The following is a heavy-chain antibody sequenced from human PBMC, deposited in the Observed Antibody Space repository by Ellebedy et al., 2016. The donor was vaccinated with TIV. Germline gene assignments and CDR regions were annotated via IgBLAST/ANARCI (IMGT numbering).Heavy chain of an antibody. J-gene: IGHJ2*01. D-gene: IGHD4-17*01. CDR2: ISAYNGNT. V-gene: IGHV1-18*04. Sequence: AASVKVSCKASGYTFTNYGISWVRQAPGQGLEWMGWISAYNGNTKYAQKLQGRVTMTTDTSTSTVYMELRSLRSDDTAVYYCARAGDYGEYEAVGYFDLWGRGTLVTVSS. CDR3: ARAGDYGEYEAVGYFDL. CDR1: GYTFTNYG.